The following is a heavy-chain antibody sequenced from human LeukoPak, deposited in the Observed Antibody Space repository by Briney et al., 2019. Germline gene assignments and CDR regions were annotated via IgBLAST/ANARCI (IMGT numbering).Heavy chain of an antibody. V-gene: IGHV3-9*01. CDR2: ISWNSGSI. CDR1: GFTFDDYA. CDR3: AKDSSRITFGGVIEY. J-gene: IGHJ4*02. D-gene: IGHD3-16*02. Sequence: GGSLRLSCAASGFTFDDYAMHWVRQAPGKGLEWVSGISWNSGSIGYADSVKGRFTISRDNSKNSLYLQMNSLRAEDTALYYCAKDSSRITFGGVIEYWGQGTLVTVSS.